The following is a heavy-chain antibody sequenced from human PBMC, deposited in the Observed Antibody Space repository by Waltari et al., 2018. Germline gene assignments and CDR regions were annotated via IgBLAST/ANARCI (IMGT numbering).Heavy chain of an antibody. CDR1: GGSFSGYY. J-gene: IGHJ4*02. CDR2: INHSGGT. CDR3: ARAGIAVAGTLDY. D-gene: IGHD6-19*01. V-gene: IGHV4-34*01. Sequence: QVQLQQWGAGLLKPSETLSLTCAVYGGSFSGYYWSWIRQPPGKGLEWIGEINHSGGTNYNPSLKSRVTISVDTSKNQFSLKLSSVTAADTAVYYCARAGIAVAGTLDYWGQGTLVTVSS.